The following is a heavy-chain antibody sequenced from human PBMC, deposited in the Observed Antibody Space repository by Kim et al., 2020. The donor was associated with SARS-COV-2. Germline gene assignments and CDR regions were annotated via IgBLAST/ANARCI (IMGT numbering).Heavy chain of an antibody. J-gene: IGHJ4*02. CDR3: ARESGGYGSVDY. V-gene: IGHV4-31*02. D-gene: IGHD5-12*01. Sequence: YYHPSLKSRVTISVDTSNNQFSLKLSSVTAADTAVYYCARESGGYGSVDYWGQGTLVTVSS.